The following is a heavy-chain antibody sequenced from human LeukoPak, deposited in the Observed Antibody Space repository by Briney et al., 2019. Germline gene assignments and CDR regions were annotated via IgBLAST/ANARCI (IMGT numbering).Heavy chain of an antibody. Sequence: GGSLRLSCAASGFTFDDYAMHWVRQPPGKGLEWVSGISWNSGSIDYADSVKGRFTISRDNTKNSLYLQMNSLRPEDTALYYCAKGRYYDILTGPSIDYWGQGTLVTVSS. CDR2: ISWNSGSI. CDR1: GFTFDDYA. J-gene: IGHJ4*02. D-gene: IGHD3-9*01. CDR3: AKGRYYDILTGPSIDY. V-gene: IGHV3-9*01.